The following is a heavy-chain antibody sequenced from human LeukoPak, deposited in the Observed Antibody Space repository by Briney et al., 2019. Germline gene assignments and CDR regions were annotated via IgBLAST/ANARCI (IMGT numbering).Heavy chain of an antibody. D-gene: IGHD7-27*01. CDR2: ISGSGDTT. J-gene: IGHJ4*02. V-gene: IGHV3-23*01. Sequence: GGSLRLSCAASGFIFSGYAVTWVRQAPGKGLEWVSTISGSGDTTYYADSVEGRFTISIDSSKKILYLQMNTLRAEDTAVYYCAKDGGLWVSAHWGDSWGRGTLVTVSS. CDR3: AKDGGLWVSAHWGDS. CDR1: GFIFSGYA.